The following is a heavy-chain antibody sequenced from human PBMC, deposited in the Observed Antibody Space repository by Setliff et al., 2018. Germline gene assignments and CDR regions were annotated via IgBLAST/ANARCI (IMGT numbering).Heavy chain of an antibody. D-gene: IGHD3-10*01. CDR2: IYPGDSDT. V-gene: IGHV5-51*01. CDR1: GYSFTSYW. J-gene: IGHJ3*02. Sequence: GESLKISCKGSGYSFTSYWIGWVRQMPGKGLEWMGIIYPGDSDTRYSPSFQGQVTISADKSISTAYLQWSSLKASDTAMYYCARLARGSGVYYSRAFDIWGQGTMVTVSS. CDR3: ARLARGSGVYYSRAFDI.